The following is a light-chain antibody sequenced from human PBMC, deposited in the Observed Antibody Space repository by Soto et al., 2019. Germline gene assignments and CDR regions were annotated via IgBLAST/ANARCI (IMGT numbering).Light chain of an antibody. V-gene: IGKV1-9*01. CDR3: QQLNAYPIT. CDR2: AAS. CDR1: QAISSH. Sequence: DIQLTQSPSFLSASVGDRVTITCRASQAISSHLAWYQRKPGKAPNLLIYAASTLQSGVPSRFSGSGSGTEFTLTISNLQPEDFASYYCQQLNAYPITFGQGTRLEIK. J-gene: IGKJ5*01.